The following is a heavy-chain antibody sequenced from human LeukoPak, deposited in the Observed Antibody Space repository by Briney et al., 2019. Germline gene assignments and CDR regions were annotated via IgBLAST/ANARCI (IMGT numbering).Heavy chain of an antibody. D-gene: IGHD5-24*01. CDR2: MWYDGSNH. CDR1: GFTFGSFG. Sequence: GRSLRLSCAASGFTFGSFGMHWVRQAPGKGLEWVAVMWYDGSNHYYADSVKGRFTISRDNSKNTLYLQMNSLRAEDTAVYYCARGGGRWLQLGYFDYWGQGTLVTVSS. V-gene: IGHV3-33*01. CDR3: ARGGGRWLQLGYFDY. J-gene: IGHJ4*02.